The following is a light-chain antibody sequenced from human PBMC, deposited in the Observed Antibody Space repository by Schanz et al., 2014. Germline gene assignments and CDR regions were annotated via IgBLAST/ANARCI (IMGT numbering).Light chain of an antibody. CDR3: QQYNTYSPWT. Sequence: SQLTQSPSSLSASVGDIVTITCRASEDIRTYLAWYQQKPGKAPRLLIYSASTLQSGVPSRFSGSGSGTDFSLTINSLQPEDFATYYCQQYNTYSPWTFGQGTKVEIK. CDR1: EDIRTY. J-gene: IGKJ1*01. V-gene: IGKV1-9*01. CDR2: SAS.